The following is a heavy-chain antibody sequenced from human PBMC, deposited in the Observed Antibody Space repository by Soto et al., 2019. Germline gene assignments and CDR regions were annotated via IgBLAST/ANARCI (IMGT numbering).Heavy chain of an antibody. J-gene: IGHJ4*02. Sequence: GGSLRLSCAASGFTFNTYAMNWVRQGPGKGLEWVSYISSRSGSIYYADSVRGRFTISRDNAKNSLYLQMNSLRAEDTAVYYCARVITGTTWGYYFDYWGQGTLVTVSS. CDR2: ISSRSGSI. V-gene: IGHV3-21*01. D-gene: IGHD1-7*01. CDR1: GFTFNTYA. CDR3: ARVITGTTWGYYFDY.